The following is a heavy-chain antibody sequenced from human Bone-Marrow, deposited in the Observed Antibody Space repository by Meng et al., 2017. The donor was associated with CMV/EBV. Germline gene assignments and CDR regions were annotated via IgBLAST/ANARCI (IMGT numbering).Heavy chain of an antibody. D-gene: IGHD5-18*01. Sequence: ASVKVSCKASGYTFTTYDINWVRQATGQGLEWMGWINPNSGNTGFAQKFQGRVTMTRNTSISTAYMELSSLRSEDTAVYYCAKVTNYYYYGMDVWGQGTTVTVSS. CDR3: AKVTNYYYYGMDV. CDR2: INPNSGNT. J-gene: IGHJ6*02. V-gene: IGHV1-8*02. CDR1: GYTFTTYD.